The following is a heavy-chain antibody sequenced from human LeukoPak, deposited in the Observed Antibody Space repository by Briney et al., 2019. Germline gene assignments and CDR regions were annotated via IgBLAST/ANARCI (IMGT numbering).Heavy chain of an antibody. J-gene: IGHJ4*02. CDR1: GFTFSTYT. D-gene: IGHD3-22*01. V-gene: IGHV3-64*01. Sequence: GGSLRLSCAASGFTFSTYTMHWVRQAPGKGLEYVSAISSNGGSTYYANSVKGRFTISRDNSKNTLYLQMGSLRAEDMAVYYCARTEYYDTTGPFDYWGQGTLVTVSS. CDR3: ARTEYYDTTGPFDY. CDR2: ISSNGGST.